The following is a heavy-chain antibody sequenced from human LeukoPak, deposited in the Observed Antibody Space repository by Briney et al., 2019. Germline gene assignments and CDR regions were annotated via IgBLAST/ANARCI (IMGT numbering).Heavy chain of an antibody. V-gene: IGHV3-23*01. J-gene: IGHJ6*03. CDR3: AKTEGSSWSYYYYMDV. CDR1: GFTFNHYA. Sequence: GGSLRLSCATSGFTFNHYAMSWVRQAPGKGLGWVSSISGSGGSTNYADSVKGRFTISRDHSKSTLYLQLNSLRAEDTAVYYCAKTEGSSWSYYYYMDVWGKGATVTVSS. D-gene: IGHD6-13*01. CDR2: ISGSGGST.